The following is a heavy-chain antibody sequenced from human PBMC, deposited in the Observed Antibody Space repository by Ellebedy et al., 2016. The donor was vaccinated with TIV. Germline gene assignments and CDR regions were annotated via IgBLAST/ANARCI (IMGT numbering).Heavy chain of an antibody. CDR1: GYTFISYG. CDR3: AREDDILTGAV. V-gene: IGHV1-18*01. CDR2: ISAYNGNT. J-gene: IGHJ4*02. Sequence: ASVKVSCKASGYTFISYGISWVRQAPGQGLEWMGWISAYNGNTNYAQKLQGRVTMTTDTSTSTAYMELSSLRSEDTAVYYCAREDDILTGAVWGQGTLVTVSS. D-gene: IGHD3-9*01.